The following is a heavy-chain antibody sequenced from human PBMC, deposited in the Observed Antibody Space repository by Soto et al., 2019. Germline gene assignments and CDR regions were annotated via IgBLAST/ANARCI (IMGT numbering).Heavy chain of an antibody. CDR1: GYSISSGYY. D-gene: IGHD1-26*01. CDR3: ARGGIPPSGYGIAYAMDV. J-gene: IGHJ6*02. Sequence: SETLSLTCAVSGYSISSGYYWGWLRQPPGKGLEWIGSIYHGGSTYYNPSLNSRVTLSIDMTNNHVSLILNSVTAADTAVYYCARGGIPPSGYGIAYAMDVWGQGTTVTVSS. V-gene: IGHV4-38-2*01. CDR2: IYHGGST.